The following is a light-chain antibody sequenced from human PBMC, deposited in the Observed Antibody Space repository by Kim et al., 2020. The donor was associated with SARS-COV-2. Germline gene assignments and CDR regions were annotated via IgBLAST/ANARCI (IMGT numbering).Light chain of an antibody. Sequence: DRVTITCRASQSISSWLAWYQQKPGKAPKLLIYDVSNLERGVPSRFSGSRSGTEFTLTISSLQPEDFATYYCQQYDLYPWTFGQGTKVDIK. CDR2: DVS. CDR3: QQYDLYPWT. V-gene: IGKV1-5*01. CDR1: QSISSW. J-gene: IGKJ1*01.